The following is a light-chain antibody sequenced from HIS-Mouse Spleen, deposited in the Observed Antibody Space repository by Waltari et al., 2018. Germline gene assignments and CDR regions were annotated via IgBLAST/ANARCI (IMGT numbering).Light chain of an antibody. Sequence: SSELTQDPAVSVALGQTVRITCKGDSLRSYYASWYQQKPGQAPVLVIYGKNNRPSGIPDRFSGSSSGNTASLTITGAQAEDEADYYCNYRDSSGNHVVFGGGTKLTVL. CDR3: NYRDSSGNHVV. V-gene: IGLV3-19*01. J-gene: IGLJ2*01. CDR1: SLRSYY. CDR2: GKN.